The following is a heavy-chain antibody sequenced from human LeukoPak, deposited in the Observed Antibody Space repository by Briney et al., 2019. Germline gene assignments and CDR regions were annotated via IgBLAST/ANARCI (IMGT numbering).Heavy chain of an antibody. Sequence: KSSETLSLTCTVSGGSISSSSYYWGWIRQPPGKGLEWIGSIYYSGSTYYNPSLKSRVTISVDTSKNQFSLKLSSVTAADTAVYYCARHGYVDTAIFSYYYYMDVWGKGTTVTISS. J-gene: IGHJ6*03. CDR2: IYYSGST. CDR3: ARHGYVDTAIFSYYYYMDV. D-gene: IGHD5-18*01. V-gene: IGHV4-39*01. CDR1: GGSISSSSYY.